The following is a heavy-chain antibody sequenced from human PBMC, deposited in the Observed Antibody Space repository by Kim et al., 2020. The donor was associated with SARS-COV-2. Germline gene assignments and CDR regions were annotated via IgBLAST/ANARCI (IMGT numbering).Heavy chain of an antibody. Sequence: SETLSLTCSVSGGSISSYYWSWIRQPPGKGLEWIGYIYYSGSTNYNPSLKSRVTISVDTSKNQFSLKLSSVTAADTAVYYCASSEFYNWFDPWGQGTLVTVSS. V-gene: IGHV4-59*08. CDR1: GGSISSYY. CDR3: ASSEFYNWFDP. J-gene: IGHJ5*02. CDR2: IYYSGST. D-gene: IGHD3-10*01.